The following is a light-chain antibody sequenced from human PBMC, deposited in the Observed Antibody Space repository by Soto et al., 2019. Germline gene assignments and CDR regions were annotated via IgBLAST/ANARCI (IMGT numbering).Light chain of an antibody. Sequence: DIQMTQSPSTLSASVGDRVTITCRASQRISSWLAWYQQKPGKAPKVLIYDASSLESGVPSRFSGSGSGTDFTLTINSLQPEDSATYYCQQAYSTPWTFGQGTKVDIK. V-gene: IGKV1-5*01. CDR2: DAS. CDR1: QRISSW. CDR3: QQAYSTPWT. J-gene: IGKJ1*01.